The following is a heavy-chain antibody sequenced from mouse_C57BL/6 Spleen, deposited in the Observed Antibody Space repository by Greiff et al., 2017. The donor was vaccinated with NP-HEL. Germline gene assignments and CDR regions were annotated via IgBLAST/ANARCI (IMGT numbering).Heavy chain of an antibody. CDR1: GYTFTGYW. Sequence: VQLVESGAELMKPGASVKLSCKATGYTFTGYWIEWVKQRPGHGLEWIGEILPGSGSPHYNEKFQVKATFTADTSSNTAYMHLSSQKTEDSAIYYCARWDGYWGQGTTLTVSS. J-gene: IGHJ2*01. D-gene: IGHD4-1*01. CDR2: ILPGSGSP. V-gene: IGHV1-9*01. CDR3: ARWDGY.